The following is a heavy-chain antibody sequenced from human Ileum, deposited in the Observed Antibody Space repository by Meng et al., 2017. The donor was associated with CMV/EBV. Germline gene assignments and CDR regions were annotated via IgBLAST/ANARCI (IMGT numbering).Heavy chain of an antibody. CDR3: ARAGIAARHGDFDY. Sequence: GESLKISCAASGFTFSDYYMSWIRQAPGKGLEWVSYISSSGTAINNADSVKGRFTISRDNAKNSLYLQMNSLRAEDTAVYYCARAGIAARHGDFDYWGQGTLVTVSS. J-gene: IGHJ4*02. CDR2: ISSSGTAI. V-gene: IGHV3-11*01. CDR1: GFTFSDYY. D-gene: IGHD6-6*01.